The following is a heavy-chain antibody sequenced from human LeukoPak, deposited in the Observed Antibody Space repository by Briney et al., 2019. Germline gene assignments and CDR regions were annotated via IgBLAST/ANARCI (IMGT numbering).Heavy chain of an antibody. V-gene: IGHV5-51*01. D-gene: IGHD5-18*01. J-gene: IGHJ5*02. CDR2: IYPGDSDT. CDR1: GYSFTSYW. CDR3: ARFPEDTAMDLEYWFAP. Sequence: GESLKISCKGSGYSFTSYWIGWVRQMPGKGLEWMGIIYPGDSDTRYSPSFQGQVTISADKSISTAYLQWSSLKASDTAMYYCARFPEDTAMDLEYWFAPGGREPLATVS.